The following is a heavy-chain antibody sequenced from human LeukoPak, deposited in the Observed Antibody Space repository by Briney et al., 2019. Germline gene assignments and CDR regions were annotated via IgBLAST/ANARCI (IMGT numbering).Heavy chain of an antibody. J-gene: IGHJ3*02. CDR3: AKDSGSDGCLEAFDI. D-gene: IGHD5-18*01. Sequence: GGSLRLSCAASGFTFRSYAMSWVRQAPGKGLEWALLISASGGSTYYADSVKGRFTISRDNSKNTLYLQMNSLRAEDTAVYYCAKDSGSDGCLEAFDIWGQGTMVTVSS. CDR1: GFTFRSYA. V-gene: IGHV3-23*01. CDR2: ISASGGST.